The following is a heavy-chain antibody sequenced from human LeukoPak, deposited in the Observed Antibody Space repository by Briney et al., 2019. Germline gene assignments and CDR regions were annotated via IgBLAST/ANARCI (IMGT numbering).Heavy chain of an antibody. Sequence: PGGSLRLSCAASGFTVSSNYMSWVRQAPGKGLEWVSVIYSGGSTYYADSVKGRFTISRDNSKNTLYLQMNSLRAEDTAVYYCAKSVMVYPPDYWGQGTLVTVSS. CDR1: GFTVSSNY. D-gene: IGHD2-8*01. CDR2: IYSGGST. CDR3: AKSVMVYPPDY. J-gene: IGHJ4*02. V-gene: IGHV3-66*01.